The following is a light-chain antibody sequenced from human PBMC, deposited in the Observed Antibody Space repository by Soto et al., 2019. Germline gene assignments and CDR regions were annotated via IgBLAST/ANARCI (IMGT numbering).Light chain of an antibody. CDR2: GAS. CDR1: QSVSSN. V-gene: IGKV3-15*01. J-gene: IGKJ1*01. CDR3: QQYNNWPSWT. Sequence: EIVMTQSPGTLSVSPGERATLSCGASQSVSSNLAWYQQKPGQAPRLLIYGASTRATGIPARFSGSGSGTEFTLTISSLQSEDFAVYYCQQYNNWPSWTFGQGTKVDIK.